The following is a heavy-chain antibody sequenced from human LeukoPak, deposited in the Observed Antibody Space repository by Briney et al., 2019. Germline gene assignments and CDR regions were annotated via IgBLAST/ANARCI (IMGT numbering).Heavy chain of an antibody. V-gene: IGHV4-59*08. CDR2: ISYSGST. J-gene: IGHJ4*02. CDR1: GGSLSSFY. CDR3: AGDQNNFAWSYY. D-gene: IGHD3-9*01. Sequence: SETLSLTCTVSGGSLSSFYWSWIRQPPGKGLEWIGYISYSGSTNYNPSLKGRVTMSIDTSKIQFSLSLTSVTAADTAVYFRAGDQNNFAWSYYWGQGTLVTVPS.